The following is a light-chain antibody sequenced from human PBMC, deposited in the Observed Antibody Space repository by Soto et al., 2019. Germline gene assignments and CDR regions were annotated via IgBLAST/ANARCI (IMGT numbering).Light chain of an antibody. CDR1: NSNIGNNA. Sequence: QSVLSQPPSVSEAPRQRVTISCSGTNSNIGNNAVTWYQQLPGKAPKLIIFYDDLLPSGVSDRFSASKSGTSASLAISGLQSDDEADYYCAVWDDNLNGPLFGGGTKLTVL. V-gene: IGLV1-36*01. CDR2: YDD. CDR3: AVWDDNLNGPL. J-gene: IGLJ3*02.